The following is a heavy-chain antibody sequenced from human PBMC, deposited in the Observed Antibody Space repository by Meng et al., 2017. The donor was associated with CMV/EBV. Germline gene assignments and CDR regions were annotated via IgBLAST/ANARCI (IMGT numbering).Heavy chain of an antibody. V-gene: IGHV4-34*01. CDR2: INHSGST. CDR1: GGAFSGYC. J-gene: IGHJ5*02. Sequence: QVHRQQWGAGRLKPSGALSLTCAFCGGAFSGYCWSWIRQPPGKGLEWIGEINHSGSTNYNPSLKSRVTISVDTSKNQFSLKLSSVTAADTAVYYCARGVGGWFDPWGQGTLVTVSS. CDR3: ARGVGGWFDP. D-gene: IGHD1-26*01.